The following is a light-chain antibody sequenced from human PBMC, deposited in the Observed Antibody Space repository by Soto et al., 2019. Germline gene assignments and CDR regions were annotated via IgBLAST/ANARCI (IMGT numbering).Light chain of an antibody. J-gene: IGKJ5*01. CDR1: QSVSSSTY. CDR3: QQYGNSPIT. V-gene: IGKV3-20*01. Sequence: PGERTTLSFRALQSVSSSTYLARYQQKPGQAPRLLIYDASRRATGIPDRFSGSGSGADFTFTISRLEPEDFAVYYCQQYGNSPITFGQGTRLENK. CDR2: DAS.